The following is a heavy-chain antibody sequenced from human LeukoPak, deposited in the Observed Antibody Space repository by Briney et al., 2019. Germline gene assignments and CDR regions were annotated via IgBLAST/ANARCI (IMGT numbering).Heavy chain of an antibody. D-gene: IGHD3-22*01. CDR1: GASINHNF. CDR3: ARHRRYYDS. J-gene: IGHJ4*01. CDR2: IYSSGSA. Sequence: PSETLSLTCTVSGASINHNFWTWIRQPPGKGLEWIGYIYSSGSANYNPSLKSRVIISGDTSKNQISLNLTSVTAADTALYFCARHRRYYDSWGHGTLVTVSS. V-gene: IGHV4-59*08.